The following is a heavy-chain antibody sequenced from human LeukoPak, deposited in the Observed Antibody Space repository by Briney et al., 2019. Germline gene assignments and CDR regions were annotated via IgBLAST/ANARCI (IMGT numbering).Heavy chain of an antibody. CDR2: ISGSGGST. Sequence: PGGSLRLSCAASGFTFSSYAMSWVRQAPGKGLEWVSAISGSGGSTYYADSVKGRFTISRDNSKNTLYLQMNSLRAEDTAVYYCAKNLGPLFYSAGDYWGQGTLVTVSS. J-gene: IGHJ4*02. D-gene: IGHD2-21*01. CDR3: AKNLGPLFYSAGDY. CDR1: GFTFSSYA. V-gene: IGHV3-23*01.